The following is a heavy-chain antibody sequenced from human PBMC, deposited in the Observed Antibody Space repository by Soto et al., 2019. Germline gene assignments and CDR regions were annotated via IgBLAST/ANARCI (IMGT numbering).Heavy chain of an antibody. Sequence: TQSLPALLAGVSGSRVRYCCTCIMTPPGKGLEWIGYVFYSGSTNYNPSLKSRVTMSVDTSKNQFSLKLNSLTAADTGVYYCASFVRTGWRYYFDFWGQGNVVTVSS. CDR3: ASFVRTGWRYYFDF. CDR2: VFYSGST. J-gene: IGHJ4*02. D-gene: IGHD7-27*01. V-gene: IGHV4-61*01. CDR1: GVSGSRVRYC.